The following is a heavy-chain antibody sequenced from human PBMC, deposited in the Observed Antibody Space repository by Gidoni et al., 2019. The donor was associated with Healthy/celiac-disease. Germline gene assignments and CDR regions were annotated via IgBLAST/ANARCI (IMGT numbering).Heavy chain of an antibody. V-gene: IGHV4-34*01. CDR2: INHSGST. CDR3: ARFGQLLWFGGAYYGMDV. J-gene: IGHJ6*02. D-gene: IGHD3-10*01. Sequence: QVQLQQWGAGLLKPSETLSLTCPVYGGSFCGYYWCWIRQPPWKGLEWIGEINHSGSTNYNPSLKSRVTISVDTSKNQFSLKLSSVTAADTAVYYCARFGQLLWFGGAYYGMDVWGQGTTVTVSS. CDR1: GGSFCGYY.